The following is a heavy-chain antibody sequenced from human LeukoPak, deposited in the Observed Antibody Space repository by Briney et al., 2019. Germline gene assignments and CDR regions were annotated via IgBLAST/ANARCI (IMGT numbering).Heavy chain of an antibody. CDR1: GFTFTTYG. CDR3: ARGGINYADS. J-gene: IGHJ5*01. CDR2: ISDDGRTK. V-gene: IGHV3-30*03. D-gene: IGHD2-2*01. Sequence: GGSLRLSCAASGFTFTTYGMHWVRQAPGKGLEWVTVISDDGRTKYYADSVKGRFTISRDNSKDTLFLQMNSLRGEDTAVYYCARGGINYADSWGRGTLVTVSS.